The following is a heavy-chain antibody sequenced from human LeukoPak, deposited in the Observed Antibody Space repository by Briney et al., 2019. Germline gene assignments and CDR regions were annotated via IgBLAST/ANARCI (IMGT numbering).Heavy chain of an antibody. V-gene: IGHV1-18*01. J-gene: IGHJ5*02. CDR3: ARVKKTGQLVIEVPSPINWFDP. D-gene: IGHD6-6*01. CDR1: GYTFTSYG. CDR2: ISAYNGNT. Sequence: ASVKVSCKASGYTFTSYGISWVRQAPGQGLEWMGWISAYNGNTNYAQKLQGRVTMTTDTSTSTAYMELRSLRSDDTAVYYCARVKKTGQLVIEVPSPINWFDPWGQGTLVTVPS.